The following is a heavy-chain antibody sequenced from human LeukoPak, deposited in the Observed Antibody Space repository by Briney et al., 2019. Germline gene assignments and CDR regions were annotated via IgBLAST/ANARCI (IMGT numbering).Heavy chain of an antibody. D-gene: IGHD1-26*01. Sequence: EGSLRLSCAASGFTFSSYSMNWVRQAPGKGLEWVSSISSSSSYIYYADSVKGRFTISRGNAKNSLYLQMNSLRAEDTAVYYCARREGGFYSWGIAYGGQGTLVTVSS. CDR1: GFTFSSYS. J-gene: IGHJ4*02. CDR2: ISSSSSYI. CDR3: ARREGGFYSWGIAY. V-gene: IGHV3-21*01.